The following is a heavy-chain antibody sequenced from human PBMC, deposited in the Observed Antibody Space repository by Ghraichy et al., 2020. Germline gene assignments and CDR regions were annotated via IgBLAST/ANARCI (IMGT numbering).Heavy chain of an antibody. J-gene: IGHJ3*02. V-gene: IGHV1-18*01. CDR1: GYTFTSYG. Sequence: ASVKVSCKASGYTFTSYGISWVRQAPGQGLEWMGWISAYNGNTNYAQKLQGRVTMTTDTSTSTAYMELRSLRSDDTAVYYCARDIVVVVAAPHGAFDIWGQGTMVTVSS. CDR2: ISAYNGNT. D-gene: IGHD2-15*01. CDR3: ARDIVVVVAAPHGAFDI.